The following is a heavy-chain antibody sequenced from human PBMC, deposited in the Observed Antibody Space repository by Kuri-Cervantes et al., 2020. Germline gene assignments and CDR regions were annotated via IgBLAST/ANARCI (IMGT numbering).Heavy chain of an antibody. Sequence: ETLSLTCAVSGYSISSGYYWGWIRQPPGKGLEWVSSISSSSSYIYYADSVKGRFTISRDNAKNSLYLQVNSLRAEDSAVYYCATLPYPNDAFDIWGQGTVVTVSS. V-gene: IGHV3-21*01. J-gene: IGHJ3*02. CDR3: ATLPYPNDAFDI. CDR2: ISSSSSYI. CDR1: GYSISSGYY.